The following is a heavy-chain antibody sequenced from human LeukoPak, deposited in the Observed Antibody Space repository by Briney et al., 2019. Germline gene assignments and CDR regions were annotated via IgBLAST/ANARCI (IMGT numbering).Heavy chain of an antibody. CDR2: IYHSGST. J-gene: IGHJ5*02. CDR1: GGSISSSNW. Sequence: SETLSLTCAVSGGSISSSNWWSWVRPPPGKGLGGSGEIYHSGSTNYNPSLKSRVSISVDKSKQQFSLQLSSVTAADTAVYYCARDRTTVAGRVGPGFDPSGEGGQVSVSS. CDR3: ARDRTTVAGRVGPGFDP. V-gene: IGHV4-4*02. D-gene: IGHD6-19*01.